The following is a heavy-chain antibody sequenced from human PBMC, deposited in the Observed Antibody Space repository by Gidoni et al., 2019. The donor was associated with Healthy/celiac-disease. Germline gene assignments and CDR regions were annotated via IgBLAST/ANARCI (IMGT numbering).Heavy chain of an antibody. D-gene: IGHD6-19*01. CDR3: EKARGRSGTLDWYFDL. V-gene: IGHV3-30*18. CDR2: ISYDGSNK. Sequence: LEWVVVISYDGSNKYYADSVKGRFTITRDNYKNTLYLQMNSLRAEDKAVDYCEKARGRSGTLDWYFDLWGRGTLVTVSS. J-gene: IGHJ2*01.